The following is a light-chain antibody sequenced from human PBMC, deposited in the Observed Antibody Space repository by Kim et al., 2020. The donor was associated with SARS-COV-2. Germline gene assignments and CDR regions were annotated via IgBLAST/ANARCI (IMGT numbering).Light chain of an antibody. CDR1: SSDVGSYNR. Sequence: GQSVTVPCTEASSDVGSYNRVSWYQQPPGTAPKLMIYEVSNRPSGVPDRFSGSKSGNTASLTISGLQAEDEADYYCSSYTSSSTYVFGTGTKVTVL. J-gene: IGLJ1*01. CDR2: EVS. CDR3: SSYTSSSTYV. V-gene: IGLV2-18*02.